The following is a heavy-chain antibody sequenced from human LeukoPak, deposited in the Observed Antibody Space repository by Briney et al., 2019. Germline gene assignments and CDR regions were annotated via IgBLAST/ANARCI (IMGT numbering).Heavy chain of an antibody. V-gene: IGHV1-2*02. D-gene: IGHD6-19*01. J-gene: IGHJ5*02. CDR1: GYTFTGYY. CDR3: ARVGWQWLAGFDP. Sequence: ASVKVSCKASGYTFTGYYMHWVRQAPGQGLEWMGWINPNSGGTNYAQKFQGRVTMTRNTSISTAYMELSSLRSEDTAVYYCARVGWQWLAGFDPWGQGTLVTVSS. CDR2: INPNSGGT.